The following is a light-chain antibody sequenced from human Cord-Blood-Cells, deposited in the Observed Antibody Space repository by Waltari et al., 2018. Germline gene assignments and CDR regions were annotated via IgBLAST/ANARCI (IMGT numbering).Light chain of an antibody. CDR3: SSYAGSNVV. CDR1: SSDVGGSNY. CDR2: EVS. Sequence: QSALTQPPSASGSPGQSVTISCTGTSSDVGGSNYVSWYQPHPGKAPKPMIHEVSKRPSGVPDRFSGSKSGNTASLTVSGLQAEDEADYYCSSYAGSNVVFGGGTKLTVL. J-gene: IGLJ2*01. V-gene: IGLV2-8*01.